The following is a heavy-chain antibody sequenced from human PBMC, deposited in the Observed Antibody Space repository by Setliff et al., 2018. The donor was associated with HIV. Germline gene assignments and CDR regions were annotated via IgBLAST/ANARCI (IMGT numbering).Heavy chain of an antibody. CDR2: INPNSGGT. J-gene: IGHJ1*01. V-gene: IGHV1-2*02. CDR1: GYTLAGYF. CDR3: ARLMTADYYDTSGYFQH. Sequence: ASVKVSCKASGYTLAGYFMHWVRQAPGQGLEWMGWINPNSGGTNYAQKFQGRVTMTRDTSISTAYLDLSRLRSDDTAVYYCARLMTADYYDTSGYFQHWGQGTLVTVSS. D-gene: IGHD3-22*01.